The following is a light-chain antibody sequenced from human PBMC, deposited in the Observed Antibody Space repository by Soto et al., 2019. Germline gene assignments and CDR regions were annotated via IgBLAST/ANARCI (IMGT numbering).Light chain of an antibody. CDR3: QQYGRT. CDR1: QSVSSNY. V-gene: IGKV3-20*01. CDR2: GAS. Sequence: EIVLTQSPGTLSLSPGERATLSCRACQSVSSNYLAWYQQKPGQAPRLLIYGASSRATGIPDRFSGSGSGTDFTLTISRLEPEDFAVYYCQQYGRTFGQGTKVEIK. J-gene: IGKJ1*01.